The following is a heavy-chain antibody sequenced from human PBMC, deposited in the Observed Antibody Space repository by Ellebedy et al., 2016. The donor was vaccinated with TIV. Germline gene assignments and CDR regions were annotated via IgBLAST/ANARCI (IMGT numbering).Heavy chain of an antibody. V-gene: IGHV1-18*01. J-gene: IGHJ6*02. CDR3: ARWFSNNYYAMDV. D-gene: IGHD3-10*01. Sequence: ASVKVSXXASGYTFSNDGISWVRQAPGQGLEWMGWITAHNGKTYYSQKFRGRVAMTTDTSTSTVYMELRSLRSDDTAVYFCARWFSNNYYAMDVWGQGTTVTVSS. CDR1: GYTFSNDG. CDR2: ITAHNGKT.